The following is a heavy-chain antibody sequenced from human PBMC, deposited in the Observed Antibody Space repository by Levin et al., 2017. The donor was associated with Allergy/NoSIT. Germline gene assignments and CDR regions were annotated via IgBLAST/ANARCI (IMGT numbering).Heavy chain of an antibody. Sequence: PPGGSLRLSCAASGFTFSSYWMSWVRQAPGKGLEWVANIKQDGSEKYYVDSVKGRFTISRDNAKNSLYLQMNSLRAEDTAVYYCARGYGSGWLPKLYYYYYGMDVWGQGTTVTVSS. CDR1: GFTFSSYW. CDR3: ARGYGSGWLPKLYYYYYGMDV. D-gene: IGHD6-19*01. V-gene: IGHV3-7*01. J-gene: IGHJ6*02. CDR2: IKQDGSEK.